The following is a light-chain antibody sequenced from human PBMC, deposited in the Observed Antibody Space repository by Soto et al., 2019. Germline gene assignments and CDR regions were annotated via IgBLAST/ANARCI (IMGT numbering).Light chain of an antibody. Sequence: SVLTQPPSASGSPGQSVTIPCTGTSSDVGGYDHVSWYQQHPGKAPKLMIYEVTKRPAGVPDRFSGSKPGNTASLTVSGLQAEDEADYYCSSDAGNYNYVFGTGTKVTVL. V-gene: IGLV2-8*01. CDR2: EVT. CDR3: SSDAGNYNYV. CDR1: SSDVGGYDH. J-gene: IGLJ1*01.